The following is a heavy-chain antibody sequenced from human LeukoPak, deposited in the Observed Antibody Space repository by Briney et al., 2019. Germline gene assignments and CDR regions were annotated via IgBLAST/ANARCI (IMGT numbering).Heavy chain of an antibody. Sequence: EASVKVSCKASGGTFSSYAISWVRQAPGQGLEWMGGIIPIFGTANYAQKFQGRVTITTDESTSTAYMELSSLRSEDTAVYYCASDFWSRNWFDPWGQGTLVTVSS. V-gene: IGHV1-69*05. CDR3: ASDFWSRNWFDP. D-gene: IGHD3-3*01. J-gene: IGHJ5*02. CDR1: GGTFSSYA. CDR2: IIPIFGTA.